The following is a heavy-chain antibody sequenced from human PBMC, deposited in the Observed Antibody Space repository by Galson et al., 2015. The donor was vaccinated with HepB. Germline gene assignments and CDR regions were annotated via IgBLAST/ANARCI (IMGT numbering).Heavy chain of an antibody. V-gene: IGHV1-18*04. CDR2: ISAYSGYT. CDR3: ARNGYSGYDSDYYHYYGMDV. D-gene: IGHD5-12*01. CDR1: GYTFTSYG. Sequence: SVKVSCKASGYTFTSYGISWVRQAPGQGLEWMGCISAYSGYTKYAQKLQGRVTMTTDTSTSTAYMELRSLRSDDTAVYYCARNGYSGYDSDYYHYYGMDVWGQGTTVTVSS. J-gene: IGHJ6*02.